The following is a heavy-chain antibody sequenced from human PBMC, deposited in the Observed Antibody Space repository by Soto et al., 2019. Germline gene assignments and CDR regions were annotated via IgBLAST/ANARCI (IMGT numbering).Heavy chain of an antibody. V-gene: IGHV1-58*01. CDR3: AARLWSRSSSWFDP. CDR1: GFTFTSSA. Sequence: SVKVSCKASGFTFTSSAVQWVRQARGQRLEWIGWIVVGSGNTNYAQKFQERVTITRDMSTSTAYMELSSLRSEDTAVYYCAARLWSRSSSWFDPRGQGTLVTVSS. CDR2: IVVGSGNT. J-gene: IGHJ5*02. D-gene: IGHD1-26*01.